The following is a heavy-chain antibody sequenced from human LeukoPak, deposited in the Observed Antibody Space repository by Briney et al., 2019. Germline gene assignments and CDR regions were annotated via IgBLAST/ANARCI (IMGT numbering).Heavy chain of an antibody. J-gene: IGHJ4*02. CDR3: TRLHYDSSGYYDYYFDY. D-gene: IGHD3-22*01. CDR1: GFTFSSYA. Sequence: GGSLRLSCAASGFTFSSYAMSWVRQAPGKGLEWVSAISGSGGTRFYADSVKGRFTISRDNSKNTLYLQMNSLRAEDTAVYYCTRLHYDSSGYYDYYFDYWGQGTLVTVSS. CDR2: ISGSGGTR. V-gene: IGHV3-23*01.